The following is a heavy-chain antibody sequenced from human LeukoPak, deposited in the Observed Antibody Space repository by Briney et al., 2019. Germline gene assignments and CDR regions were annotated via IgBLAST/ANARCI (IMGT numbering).Heavy chain of an antibody. CDR1: GFTFSSYL. CDR3: ARERYGHDFDH. D-gene: IGHD5-18*01. J-gene: IGHJ4*02. CDR2: IKQDGSEK. Sequence: GGSLRLSCAASGFTFSSYLMSWVRQAPGKGLQWVANIKQDGSEKHYVDSVKGRFTISRDNAKNSLYLQMNSLSAEDTAVYYCARERYGHDFDHWGQGTLVTVSS. V-gene: IGHV3-7*05.